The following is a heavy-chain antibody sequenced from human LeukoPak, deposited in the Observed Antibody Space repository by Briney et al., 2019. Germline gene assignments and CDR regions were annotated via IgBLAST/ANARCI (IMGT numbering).Heavy chain of an antibody. V-gene: IGHV4-34*01. CDR3: ASYRSSNY. CDR1: GGSFSGYY. CDR2: INHSGST. Sequence: SETLSLTCAVYGGSFSGYYWSWIRQPPGKGLEWIGEINHSGSTNYNPSLKSRVTISVDTSKNQFSLKLSSVTAADTAVYYCASYRSSNYWGQGTLVTVSS. D-gene: IGHD4-11*01. J-gene: IGHJ4*02.